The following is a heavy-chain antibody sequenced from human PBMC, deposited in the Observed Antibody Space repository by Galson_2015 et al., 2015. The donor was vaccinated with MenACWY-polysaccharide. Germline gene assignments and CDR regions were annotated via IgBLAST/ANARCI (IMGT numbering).Heavy chain of an antibody. Sequence: SVKVSCKASGYTLTGYYIHWVRQAPGQGLEWMGRINPNSGGTNYAQKFQGRVTMTRDKSISTAQMELSRLRSDDTAVYHCARESPLYSTGRLCSFYNGMDGWGHRTTFIVTS. CDR1: GYTLTGYY. V-gene: IGHV1-2*06. CDR3: ARESPLYSTGRLCSFYNGMDG. J-gene: IGHJ6*02. CDR2: INPNSGGT. D-gene: IGHD6-25*01.